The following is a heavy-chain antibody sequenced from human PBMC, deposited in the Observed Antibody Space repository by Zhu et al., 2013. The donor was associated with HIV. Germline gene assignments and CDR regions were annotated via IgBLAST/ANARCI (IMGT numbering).Heavy chain of an antibody. CDR2: ISYDGSNK. V-gene: IGHV3-30-3*01. CDR3: ARGKVPDY. Sequence: VQLVESGGGVVQPGRSLRLSCAASGFTFSSYAMHWVRQAPGKGLEWVAVISYDGSNKYYADSVKGRFTISRDNSKNTLYLQMNSLRAEDTAVYYCARGKVPDYWGQGTLVTVSS. D-gene: IGHD1-1*01. CDR1: GFTFSSYA. J-gene: IGHJ4*02.